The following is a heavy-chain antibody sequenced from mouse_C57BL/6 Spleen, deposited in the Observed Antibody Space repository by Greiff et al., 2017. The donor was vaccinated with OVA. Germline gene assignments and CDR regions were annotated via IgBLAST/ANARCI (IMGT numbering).Heavy chain of an antibody. CDR2: IYPGDGDT. V-gene: IGHV1-80*01. CDR1: GYAFSSYW. D-gene: IGHD5-5*01. CDR3: ARQGTTPFAY. J-gene: IGHJ3*01. Sequence: LVESGAELVKPGASVKISCKASGYAFSSYWMNWVKQRPGKGLEWIGQIYPGDGDTNYNGKFKGKATLTADKSSSTAYMQLSSLTSEDSAVYFCARQGTTPFAYWGQGTLVTVSA.